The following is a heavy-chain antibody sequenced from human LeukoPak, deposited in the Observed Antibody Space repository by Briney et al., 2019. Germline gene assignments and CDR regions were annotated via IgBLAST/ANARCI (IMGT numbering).Heavy chain of an antibody. J-gene: IGHJ4*02. D-gene: IGHD3-9*01. Sequence: GGSLRLSCAASGFTFSSYGMSWVRQAPGKGLEWVSAISGSGGSTYYADSVKGRFTISRDNSKNTLYLQMNSLRAEDTAVYYCAKVTVLTGYPPFDYWGQGTLVTVSS. CDR1: GFTFSSYG. CDR2: ISGSGGST. V-gene: IGHV3-23*01. CDR3: AKVTVLTGYPPFDY.